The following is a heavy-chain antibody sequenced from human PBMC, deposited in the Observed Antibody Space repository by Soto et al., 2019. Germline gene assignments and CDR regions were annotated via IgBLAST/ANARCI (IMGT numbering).Heavy chain of an antibody. CDR3: AKDRRTLSGLEY. CDR2: ISEIGGST. CDR1: GFTFSGYG. J-gene: IGHJ4*02. V-gene: IGHV3-23*01. Sequence: PGGSLRLSCAASGFTFSGYGMSWVRQAPGKGLEWVSSISEIGGSTYYADSVKGRFTIPGDNSKNTLYLQMNTLRADDTAIYYCAKDRRTLSGLEYWGQGSLVTVSS. D-gene: IGHD2-15*01.